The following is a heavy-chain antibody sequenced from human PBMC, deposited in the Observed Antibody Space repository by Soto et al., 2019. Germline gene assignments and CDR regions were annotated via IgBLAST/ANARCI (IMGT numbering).Heavy chain of an antibody. CDR2: ISGSGGST. J-gene: IGHJ4*02. Sequence: EVQLLESGGGLVQPGGSLRLSCAASGFTFSSYAMSWVRQAPGKGLEWVSAISGSGGSTYYADSVKGRFTISRDNSKNTLYLEMNSLGAEDTAVYYCAKGSGSMIVVVITTPRPAPLDYWGQGTLVTVSS. CDR1: GFTFSSYA. V-gene: IGHV3-23*01. CDR3: AKGSGSMIVVVITTPRPAPLDY. D-gene: IGHD3-22*01.